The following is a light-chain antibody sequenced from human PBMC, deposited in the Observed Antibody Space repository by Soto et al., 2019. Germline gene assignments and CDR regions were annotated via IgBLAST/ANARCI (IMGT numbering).Light chain of an antibody. CDR3: QQYYSIPLT. J-gene: IGKJ4*01. CDR2: WAS. V-gene: IGKV4-1*01. Sequence: DIVMTQSPDSLAVSLCERATINCKSSQSILYSSNNQNYLAWYQQKPGQPPKLLISWASTRESGVPDRFSGSGSGADFTLTISSLQAEDVAVYYCQQYYSIPLTFAGGTKVDIK. CDR1: QSILYSSNNQNY.